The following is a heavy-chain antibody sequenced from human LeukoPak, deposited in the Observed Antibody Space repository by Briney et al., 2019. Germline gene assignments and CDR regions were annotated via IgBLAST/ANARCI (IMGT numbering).Heavy chain of an antibody. CDR1: GFTFSSYD. D-gene: IGHD3-9*01. CDR2: IGTAGDT. V-gene: IGHV3-13*01. Sequence: GGSLRLSCAAPGFTFSSYDMHWVRQATGKGLEWVSAIGTAGDTYYPGSVKGRFTISRENAKNSLYLQMNSLRAEDTAVYYCARAVAHYDILTGFHYYYGMDVWGQGTTVTVSS. J-gene: IGHJ6*02. CDR3: ARAVAHYDILTGFHYYYGMDV.